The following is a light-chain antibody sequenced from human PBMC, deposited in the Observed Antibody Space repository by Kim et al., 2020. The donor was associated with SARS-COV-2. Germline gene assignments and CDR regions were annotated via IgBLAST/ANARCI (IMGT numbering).Light chain of an antibody. CDR2: AAS. J-gene: IGKJ1*01. CDR3: QKYDSAPWT. V-gene: IGKV1-27*01. CDR1: KDIANY. Sequence: ASVGDGVTITYRASKDIANYLVWYQQKPGKVPRVLVYAASALKSGVPSRFSGSRSGTDFTLTISNLQPEDVATYYCQKYDSAPWTFGQGTKVDI.